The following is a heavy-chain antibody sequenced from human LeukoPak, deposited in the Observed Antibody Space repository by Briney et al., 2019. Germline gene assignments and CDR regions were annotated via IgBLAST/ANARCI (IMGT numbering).Heavy chain of an antibody. Sequence: GGSLRLSCAASGFTFNNYWMHWVRQAPGKGLEWVANIKQDGSEIYYVDSVKGRFTISRGNTKNSVYLQMHSLRAEDTAVYYCARQLGGSGSYWGQGTLVTVSS. CDR3: ARQLGGSGSY. V-gene: IGHV3-7*01. D-gene: IGHD3-10*01. J-gene: IGHJ4*02. CDR2: IKQDGSEI. CDR1: GFTFNNYW.